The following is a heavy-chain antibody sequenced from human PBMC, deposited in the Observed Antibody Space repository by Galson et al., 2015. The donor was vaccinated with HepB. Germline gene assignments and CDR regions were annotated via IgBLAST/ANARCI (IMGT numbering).Heavy chain of an antibody. J-gene: IGHJ1*01. CDR3: ASGTAAGTPGWFQH. D-gene: IGHD6-13*01. Sequence: SVKVSCKASGYTFTGYYMHWVRQAPGQGLEWMGWINPNSGGTNYAQKFQGWVTMTRDTSISTAYMELSRLRSDDTAVYYCASGTAAGTPGWFQHWGQGSLVTVSS. CDR1: GYTFTGYY. CDR2: INPNSGGT. V-gene: IGHV1-2*04.